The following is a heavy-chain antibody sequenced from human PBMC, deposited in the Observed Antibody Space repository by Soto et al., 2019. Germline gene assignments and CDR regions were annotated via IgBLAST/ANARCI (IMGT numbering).Heavy chain of an antibody. CDR2: IYQSGIT. Sequence: QVQLQESGPGLVKVSGTLSLTSAFSGASFTTGNCWPWVRQSPGKGLGGFGEIYQSGITNYNPSLSSRLTISMDKSKNQFSLKLTSVTAADTALYYCARGFSFSDSPGDDRIYFYYGLDVWGQGTTVTISS. CDR3: ARGFSFSDSPGDDRIYFYYGLDV. V-gene: IGHV4-4*02. CDR1: GASFTTGNC. D-gene: IGHD3-22*01. J-gene: IGHJ6*02.